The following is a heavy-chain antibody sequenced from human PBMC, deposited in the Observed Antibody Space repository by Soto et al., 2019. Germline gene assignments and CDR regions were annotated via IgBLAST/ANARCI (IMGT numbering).Heavy chain of an antibody. CDR3: ARVGSNYAISYYYYYMDV. CDR2: IYYSGST. D-gene: IGHD4-4*01. Sequence: PSETXXXXXTVSGGSISSYYWSWIRQPPGKGLEWIGYIYYSGSTNYNPSLKSRVNISVDTSKNQFSMKLSSVTAADTAVFYCARVGSNYAISYYYYYMDVWGKGTTVTVSS. J-gene: IGHJ6*03. V-gene: IGHV4-59*01. CDR1: GGSISSYY.